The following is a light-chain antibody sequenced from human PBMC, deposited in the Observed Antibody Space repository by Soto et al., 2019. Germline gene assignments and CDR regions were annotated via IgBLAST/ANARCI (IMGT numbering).Light chain of an antibody. CDR1: QTISSW. V-gene: IGKV1-5*03. Sequence: DIQTTQSPSTLSGCVGDRVTITGRASQTISSWLAWYQQKPGKAPKLLIYKASTLKSGVPSRFSGSGSGTEFTLTISSLQPDDFATYYCQHYNSYSEAFGQGTKVDIK. J-gene: IGKJ1*01. CDR2: KAS. CDR3: QHYNSYSEA.